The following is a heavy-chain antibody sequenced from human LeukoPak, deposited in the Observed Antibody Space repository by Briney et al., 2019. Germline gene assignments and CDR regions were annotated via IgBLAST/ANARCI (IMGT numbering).Heavy chain of an antibody. CDR2: IYSGGST. D-gene: IGHD5-24*01. Sequence: PGGSLRLSCAASGFTFSSYAMSWVRQAPGKGLEWVSVIYSGGSTYYADSVKGRFTISRDNSKNTLYLQMNSLRAEDTAVYYCARDCEGYNYCYWGQRTLVTVSS. J-gene: IGHJ4*02. CDR1: GFTFSSYA. V-gene: IGHV3-66*01. CDR3: ARDCEGYNYCY.